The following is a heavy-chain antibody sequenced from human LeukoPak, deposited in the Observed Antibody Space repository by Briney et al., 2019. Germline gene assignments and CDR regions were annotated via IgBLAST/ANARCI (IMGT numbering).Heavy chain of an antibody. V-gene: IGHV3-15*01. Sequence: NAGGSLRLSCAASGFTFSNAWMSWVRQAPGKGLEWVGRIKSKTDGGTTDYAAPVKGRFTISRDDSKNTLYLQMNSLKTEDTAVYYCTTGVPRGYDSSGYYPNTFDYWGQGTLVTVSS. CDR1: GFTFSNAW. J-gene: IGHJ4*02. D-gene: IGHD3-22*01. CDR3: TTGVPRGYDSSGYYPNTFDY. CDR2: IKSKTDGGTT.